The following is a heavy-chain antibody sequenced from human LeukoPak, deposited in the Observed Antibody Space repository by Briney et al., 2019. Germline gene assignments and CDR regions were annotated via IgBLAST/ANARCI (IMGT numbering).Heavy chain of an antibody. CDR1: GFGFSNYW. J-gene: IGHJ4*02. Sequence: PGGSLRLSCAASGFGFSNYWMSWVRQAPGKGLEWVANMNEDGSEKNYVDSVKGRFTISRDNAQDSLYLQMNSLRAEDTAVYYCARDRGYSNFDYWGPGTLLTVSS. V-gene: IGHV3-7*01. D-gene: IGHD4-11*01. CDR2: MNEDGSEK. CDR3: ARDRGYSNFDY.